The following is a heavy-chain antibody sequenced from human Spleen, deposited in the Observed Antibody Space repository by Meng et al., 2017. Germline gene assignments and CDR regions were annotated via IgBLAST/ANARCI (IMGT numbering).Heavy chain of an antibody. CDR3: ARDIVGGWYSLDY. Sequence: SVKVSCKASGGTFSNYAISWVRQAPGQGLEWMGGIIPILGPGNYAQKFQGRVTITADKSTSTAYMELTSLRSEDTAVYYGARDIVGGWYSLDYWGQGILVTVSS. CDR1: GGTFSNYA. V-gene: IGHV1-69*10. J-gene: IGHJ4*02. CDR2: IIPILGPG. D-gene: IGHD6-19*01.